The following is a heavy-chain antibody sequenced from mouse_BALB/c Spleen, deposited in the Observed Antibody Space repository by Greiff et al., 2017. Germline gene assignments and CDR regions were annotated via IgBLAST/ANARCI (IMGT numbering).Heavy chain of an antibody. J-gene: IGHJ3*01. Sequence: QVQLQQSGAELAKPGASVKMSCKASGYTFTSYWMHWVKQRPGQGLDWIGYLNPSTGYTEYNQKFKDKATLTADKSSSTAYMQLSSLTSEDSAVYYCARSEGYDYDSLFAYWGQGTLVTVSA. CDR2: LNPSTGYT. V-gene: IGHV1-7*01. D-gene: IGHD2-4*01. CDR3: ARSEGYDYDSLFAY. CDR1: GYTFTSYW.